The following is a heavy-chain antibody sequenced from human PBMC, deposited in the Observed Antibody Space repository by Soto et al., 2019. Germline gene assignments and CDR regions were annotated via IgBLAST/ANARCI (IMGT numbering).Heavy chain of an antibody. V-gene: IGHV4-59*01. CDR1: GGSISSYC. CDR2: IYYSGST. CDR3: AGSGSSPYYYYYGMDV. D-gene: IGHD3-10*01. Sequence: QVQLQESGPGLVNPSEALSLTCTVSGGSISSYCWSWIRQPPGKGLEWIGYIYYSGSTKYNPSLKSRVTISVDTSKNQFSLKLSSVTAADTAVYYCAGSGSSPYYYYYGMDVWGQATTVTVSS. J-gene: IGHJ6*02.